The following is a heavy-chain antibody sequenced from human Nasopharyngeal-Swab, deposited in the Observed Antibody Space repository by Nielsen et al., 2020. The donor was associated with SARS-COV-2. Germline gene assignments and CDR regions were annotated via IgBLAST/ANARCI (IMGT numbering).Heavy chain of an antibody. CDR1: GFTFSSYE. CDR3: ARSWAVVTNFDY. J-gene: IGHJ4*02. CDR2: ISGSGGIT. D-gene: IGHD4-23*01. V-gene: IGHV3-23*01. Sequence: GESLKISCAASGFTFSSYEMNWVRQAPGKGLEWVSGISGSGGITYYADSVKGRFTISRDNSKNTLYLQMNSLRAEDTAVYYCARSWAVVTNFDYWGQGTLVTVSS.